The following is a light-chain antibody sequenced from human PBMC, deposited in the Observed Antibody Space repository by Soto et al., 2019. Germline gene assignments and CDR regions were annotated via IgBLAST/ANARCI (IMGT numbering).Light chain of an antibody. J-gene: IGKJ3*01. CDR1: QDIQTY. CDR3: QHLNNYPPFT. CDR2: GTF. Sequence: IPLTQSPSSLSASVGDRVSITCRASQDIQTYLAWYQQKRGEAPKLLISGTFTLQSGVPSRFNGSGSRTDFTLTISRLQPEDFATYYCQHLNNYPPFTFGPGTKVDLE. V-gene: IGKV1-9*01.